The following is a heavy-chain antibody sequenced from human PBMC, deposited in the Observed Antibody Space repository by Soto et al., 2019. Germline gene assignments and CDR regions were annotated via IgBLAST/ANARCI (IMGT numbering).Heavy chain of an antibody. CDR1: GGSISSYY. J-gene: IGHJ4*02. CDR2: IYYSGST. Sequence: SETLSLTCTVSGGSISSYYWSWIRQPPGKGLEWIGNIYYSGSTYYNPSLKSRVTISVDTSKNQFSLKLSSVTAADTAVYYCARRGTAMGLDYWGQGTLVTVSS. CDR3: ARRGTAMGLDY. D-gene: IGHD5-18*01. V-gene: IGHV4-59*08.